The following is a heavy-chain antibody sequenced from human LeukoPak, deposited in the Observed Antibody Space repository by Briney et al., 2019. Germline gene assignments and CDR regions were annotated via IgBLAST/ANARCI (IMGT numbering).Heavy chain of an antibody. V-gene: IGHV1-3*01. CDR3: ATRLDILTGYYGDFDY. D-gene: IGHD3-9*01. CDR1: GYTFTSYA. CDR2: VNAGNGNT. Sequence: GASVKVSCKASGYTFTSYAVHWVRQAPGQRLEWMGWVNAGNGNTKYSQKFQGRATITRDTSASTAYMELSSLRSEDTAVYYCATRLDILTGYYGDFDYWGQGTLVTVSS. J-gene: IGHJ4*02.